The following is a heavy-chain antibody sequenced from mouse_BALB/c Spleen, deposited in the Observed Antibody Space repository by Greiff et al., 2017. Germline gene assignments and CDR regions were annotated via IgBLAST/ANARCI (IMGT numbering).Heavy chain of an antibody. CDR1: GFTFSSYA. CDR3: ARSTMITTGFAY. V-gene: IGHV5-9-4*01. Sequence: EVKLQESGGGLVKPGGSLKLSCAASGFTFSSYAMSWVRQSPEKRLEWVAEISSGGSYTYYPDTVTGRFTISRDNAKNTLYLEMSSLRSEDTAMYYCARSTMITTGFAYWGQGTLVTVSA. CDR2: ISSGGSYT. D-gene: IGHD2-4*01. J-gene: IGHJ3*01.